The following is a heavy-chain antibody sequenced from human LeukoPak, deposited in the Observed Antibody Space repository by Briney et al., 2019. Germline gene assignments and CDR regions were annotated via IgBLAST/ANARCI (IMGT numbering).Heavy chain of an antibody. CDR3: ARERVAAAGTVGD. D-gene: IGHD6-13*01. Sequence: PGGSLRLSCAASGFTFSSYSMTWVRQAPVKGLEWVSSISSSSSYIYCADSVKGRFTISRDNAKNSLYLQMNSLRAEDTAVYYCARERVAAAGTVGDWGQGTLVTVSS. CDR1: GFTFSSYS. J-gene: IGHJ4*02. CDR2: ISSSSSYI. V-gene: IGHV3-21*01.